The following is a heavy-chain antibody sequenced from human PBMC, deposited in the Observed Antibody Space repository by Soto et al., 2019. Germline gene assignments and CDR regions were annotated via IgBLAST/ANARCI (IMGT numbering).Heavy chain of an antibody. V-gene: IGHV1-24*01. CDR3: ATVNYGDYDDAFDI. CDR1: GYTLTELS. CDR2: FDPEDGET. J-gene: IGHJ3*02. Sequence: GASVKVSCKVSGYTLTELSMHWVRQAPGKGLEWMGGFDPEDGETIYAQKFQGRVTMTEDISTDTAYMELSSLRSEDTAVYYCATVNYGDYDDAFDIWGQGTMVTVS. D-gene: IGHD4-17*01.